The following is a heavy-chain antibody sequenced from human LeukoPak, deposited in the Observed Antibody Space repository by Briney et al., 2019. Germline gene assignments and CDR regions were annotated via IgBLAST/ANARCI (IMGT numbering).Heavy chain of an antibody. Sequence: GASVKVSCTVSGYTLTELSMHWVRQAPGKGLEWMGGFDPEDGETIYAQKFQGRVTMTEDTSTDTAYMELSSLRSEDTAVYYCATTVPMVRGSYHPAYGMDVWGQGTTVTVSS. D-gene: IGHD3-10*01. V-gene: IGHV1-24*01. CDR1: GYTLTELS. J-gene: IGHJ6*02. CDR2: FDPEDGET. CDR3: ATTVPMVRGSYHPAYGMDV.